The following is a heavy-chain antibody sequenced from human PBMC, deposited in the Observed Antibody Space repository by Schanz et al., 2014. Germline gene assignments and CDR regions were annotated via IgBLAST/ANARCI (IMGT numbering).Heavy chain of an antibody. V-gene: IGHV3-48*01. CDR2: ISSSSGTI. D-gene: IGHD2-2*01. CDR1: GFTFTTYS. J-gene: IGHJ4*02. CDR3: ERFQSPHQPFDY. Sequence: EVQLVASGGVLVQPGGSLRLSCAASGFTFTTYSMNWVRKAPGKGLEWVSYISSSSGTIYYADSMKGRFTISRDNAKNPLYLQMNSLRAEDTAVYYCERFQSPHQPFDYWGQGTLVTVSS.